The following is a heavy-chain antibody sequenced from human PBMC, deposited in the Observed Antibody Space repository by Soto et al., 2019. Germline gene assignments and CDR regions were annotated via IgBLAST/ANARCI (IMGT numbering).Heavy chain of an antibody. CDR1: GFTFSSYA. V-gene: IGHV3-23*01. D-gene: IGHD2-15*01. CDR3: AKGFRGCSGGSCYSLPYFDY. CDR2: ISGSGGST. J-gene: IGHJ4*02. Sequence: EVQLLESGGGLVQPGGSLRLSCAASGFTFSSYAMSWVRQAPGKGLEWVSAISGSGGSTYYADSVQGRFTISRDNSKNTLYLQMNSLRAEDTAVYYCAKGFRGCSGGSCYSLPYFDYWGQGTLVTVSS.